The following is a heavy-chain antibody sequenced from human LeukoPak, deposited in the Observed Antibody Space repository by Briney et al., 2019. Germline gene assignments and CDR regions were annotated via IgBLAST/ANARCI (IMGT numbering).Heavy chain of an antibody. D-gene: IGHD3-10*01. V-gene: IGHV4-59*01. CDR3: ARDYGVSGYYGMDV. CDR2: IYYSGST. J-gene: IGHJ6*04. CDR1: GGSISSYY. Sequence: SETLSPTCTVSGGSISSYYWSWIRQPPGKGLEWIGYIYYSGSTNYNPSLKSRVTISVDTSKNQFSLKLSSVTAADTAVYYCARDYGVSGYYGMDVWGKGTTVTVSS.